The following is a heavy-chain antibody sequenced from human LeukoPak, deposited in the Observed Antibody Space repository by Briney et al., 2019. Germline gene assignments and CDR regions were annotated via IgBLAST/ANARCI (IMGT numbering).Heavy chain of an antibody. CDR2: ISSFGSTI. V-gene: IGHV3-48*03. CDR3: AGSAYYRDFDY. J-gene: IGHJ4*02. D-gene: IGHD3-22*01. CDR1: GFTFSSYE. Sequence: GGSLRLSCAASGFTFSSYEMNWVRQAPGKGLEWVSYISSFGSTIYYADSVKGRFTISRDNAKNSLYLQMNSLRAEDTAVYYCAGSAYYRDFDYWGQGTLVTVSS.